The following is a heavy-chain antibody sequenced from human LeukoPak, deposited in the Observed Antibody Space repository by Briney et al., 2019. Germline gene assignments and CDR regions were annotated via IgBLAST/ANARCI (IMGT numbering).Heavy chain of an antibody. D-gene: IGHD2-15*01. J-gene: IGHJ4*02. Sequence: PGRPLRLSCAASGFTFSTYSMNWVRQAPGKGLEWVSSISGSSSDVYYADSVKGRFTISRDNAKNSLYLQMNSLRAEDTAVYYCARGQRWYFYFDYWGQGTLVTVSS. V-gene: IGHV3-21*01. CDR1: GFTFSTYS. CDR3: ARGQRWYFYFDY. CDR2: ISGSSSDV.